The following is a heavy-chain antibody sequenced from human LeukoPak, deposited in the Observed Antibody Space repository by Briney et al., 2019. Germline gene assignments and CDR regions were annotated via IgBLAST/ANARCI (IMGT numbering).Heavy chain of an antibody. CDR1: RFTFSNYW. CDR2: INQDGSKK. V-gene: IGHV3-7*01. CDR3: AKWGPYCVGDYCPALDS. D-gene: IGHD2-21*02. Sequence: GGSLRLSCVASRFTFSNYWMSWVRQAPGKGLEWVANINQDGSKKRYADSMKGRFTIFRDNAKESLYLQLNSLRAEDTAVCYCAKWGPYCVGDYCPALDSWGPGTLVTVSS. J-gene: IGHJ4*02.